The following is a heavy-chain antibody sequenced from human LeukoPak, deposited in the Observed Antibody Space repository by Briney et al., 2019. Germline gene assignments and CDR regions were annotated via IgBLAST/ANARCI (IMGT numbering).Heavy chain of an antibody. CDR2: ISGGSSTI. V-gene: IGHV3-11*01. CDR1: GFTFSDYY. D-gene: IGHD2-15*01. CDR3: ARRGSGRHFDF. Sequence: GGSLRLSCAASGFTFSDYYMSWIRQAAGKGLEWVSYISGGSSTIYYADSLKGRFTVSRDNAKNSLYLLMNSLRAEDTAVYYCARRGSGRHFDFWGQGTLVTVSS. J-gene: IGHJ4*02.